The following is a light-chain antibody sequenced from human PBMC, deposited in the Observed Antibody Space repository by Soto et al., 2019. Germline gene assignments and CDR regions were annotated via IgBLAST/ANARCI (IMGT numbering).Light chain of an antibody. CDR1: QSVSSN. CDR2: GSS. CDR3: QQYNNWPPWT. Sequence: EIVMTQSPATLSVSPGERATLSCRASQSVSSNLAWYQQKPGQAPRLLIYGSSSRATGIPDRFSGSGSGTEFTLTIRSLQSEDFAVYYCQQYNNWPPWTFGQGTKGDIK. J-gene: IGKJ1*01. V-gene: IGKV3D-15*01.